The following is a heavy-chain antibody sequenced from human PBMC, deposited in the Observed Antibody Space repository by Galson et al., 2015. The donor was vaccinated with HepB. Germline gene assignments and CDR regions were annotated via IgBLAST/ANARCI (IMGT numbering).Heavy chain of an antibody. CDR2: ISYDENTK. V-gene: IGHV3-30*18. CDR3: AKDYYDTGGLSDY. Sequence: SLRLSCAASGFTFSDYGVHWVRQAPGKGLEWVALISYDENTKYYADSVKGRFTISRDNSKNTLYLQMSSLRAEDTAVYYCAKDYYDTGGLSDYWGQGTLVTVSS. CDR1: GFTFSDYG. D-gene: IGHD3-22*01. J-gene: IGHJ4*02.